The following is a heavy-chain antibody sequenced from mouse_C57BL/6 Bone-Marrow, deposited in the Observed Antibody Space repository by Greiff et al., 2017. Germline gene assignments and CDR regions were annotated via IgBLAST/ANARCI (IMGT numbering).Heavy chain of an antibody. CDR3: ARGLRGFDY. Sequence: EVHLVESGPELVKPGASVKIPCKASGYTFTDYNMDWVKQSHGKSLEWIGDINPNNGGTIYNQKFKGKATLTVDKSSSTAYMELRSLTSEDTAVYYCARGLRGFDYWGQGTTLTVSS. CDR1: GYTFTDYN. V-gene: IGHV1-18*01. CDR2: INPNNGGT. D-gene: IGHD2-2*01. J-gene: IGHJ2*01.